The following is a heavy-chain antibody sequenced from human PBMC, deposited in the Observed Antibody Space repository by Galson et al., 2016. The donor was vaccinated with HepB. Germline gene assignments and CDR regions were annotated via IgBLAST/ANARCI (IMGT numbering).Heavy chain of an antibody. J-gene: IGHJ6*03. CDR1: GGSISGNSYY. Sequence: SETLSLTCIVSGGSISGNSYYWGWIRQSPGRGLEWIGSMYYNGATYYNPSLESRVTISVDTSKNEISLRLSSVTAADTAVYYCATCLSVAGKMYYHYMDVWGNGTTVTVSS. CDR2: MYYNGAT. D-gene: IGHD6-19*01. CDR3: ATCLSVAGKMYYHYMDV. V-gene: IGHV4-39*01.